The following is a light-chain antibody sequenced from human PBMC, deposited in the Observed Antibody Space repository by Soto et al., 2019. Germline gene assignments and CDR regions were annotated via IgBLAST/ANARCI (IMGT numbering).Light chain of an antibody. CDR1: QSVSTY. CDR2: GAS. Sequence: EIVLTQSPATLSLSPGEGATLSCRASQSVSTYLAWYQQRPGQAPRLLIYGASNRATDIPARFSGSGSGTEFTLTISSLQSEDFAVYYCQQYDKWPPSNTFGQGTKLEIK. CDR3: QQYDKWPPSNT. J-gene: IGKJ2*01. V-gene: IGKV3D-15*01.